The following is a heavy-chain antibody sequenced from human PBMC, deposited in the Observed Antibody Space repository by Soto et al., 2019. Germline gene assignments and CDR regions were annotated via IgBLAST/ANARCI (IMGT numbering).Heavy chain of an antibody. D-gene: IGHD2-15*01. CDR1: GGSISSYY. Sequence: PSETLSLTCTVSGGSISSYYWSWIRQPPGKGLEWIGYIYYSGSTNYNPSLRSRVTISVDTSKNQFSLKLSSVTAADTAVYYCARHAIKRYCSGGSCSHAENFQHWGQGTLVTVSS. V-gene: IGHV4-59*08. CDR3: ARHAIKRYCSGGSCSHAENFQH. CDR2: IYYSGST. J-gene: IGHJ1*01.